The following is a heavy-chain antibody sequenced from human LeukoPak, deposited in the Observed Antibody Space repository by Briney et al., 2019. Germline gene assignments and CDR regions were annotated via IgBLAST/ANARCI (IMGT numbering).Heavy chain of an antibody. Sequence: PSETLSLTCTVSGGSISSYYWSWIRQPPGKRLEWIGYIYYSGSTNYNPSLKSRVTISVDTSKNQFSLKLSSVTAADTAVYYCARGYYYGSGSYPWFDPWGQGTLVTVSS. V-gene: IGHV4-59*08. CDR2: IYYSGST. J-gene: IGHJ5*02. D-gene: IGHD3-10*01. CDR1: GGSISSYY. CDR3: ARGYYYGSGSYPWFDP.